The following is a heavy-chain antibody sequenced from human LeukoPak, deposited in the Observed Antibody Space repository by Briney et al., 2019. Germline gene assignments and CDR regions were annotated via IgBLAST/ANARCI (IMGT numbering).Heavy chain of an antibody. V-gene: IGHV3-30*02. CDR2: IRYDGTNK. CDR3: ARLPVYSSSWSRDY. CDR1: GFTFSSYG. D-gene: IGHD6-13*01. Sequence: GGSLRLSCATSGFTFSSYGMHWVRQAPGKGLEWVAFIRYDGTNKYYADSVKGRFTISRDNSKNTLYLQMNSLRAEDTAVYYCARLPVYSSSWSRDYWGQGTLVTVSS. J-gene: IGHJ4*02.